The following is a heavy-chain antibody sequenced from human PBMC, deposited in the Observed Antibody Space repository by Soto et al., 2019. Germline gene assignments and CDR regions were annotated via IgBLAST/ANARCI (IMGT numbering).Heavy chain of an antibody. D-gene: IGHD1-26*01. CDR1: GGSISSYY. V-gene: IGHV4-59*01. Sequence: SETLSLTXTVSGGSISSYYWSWIRQPPGKGLEWIGYMYYSGSTNYNPSLKSRVTISVDTSKKQFSLKLNSVTAADTAVYYCATGSGNYYYYGLDVWGLGTTVTVSS. CDR3: ATGSGNYYYYGLDV. J-gene: IGHJ6*02. CDR2: MYYSGST.